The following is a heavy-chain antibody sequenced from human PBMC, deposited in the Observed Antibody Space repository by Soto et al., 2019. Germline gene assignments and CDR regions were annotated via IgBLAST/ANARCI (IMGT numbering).Heavy chain of an antibody. CDR3: ARDPSRLEKFYWYFDL. D-gene: IGHD1-1*01. Sequence: GGSLRLSCAASGFTVSSNYMSWVRQAPGKGLEWVSVIYSGGSTYHADSVKGRFTISRDNSKNTLYLQMNSLRAEDTAVYYCARDPSRLEKFYWYFDLWGRGTLVTVSS. V-gene: IGHV3-53*01. CDR1: GFTVSSNY. J-gene: IGHJ2*01. CDR2: IYSGGST.